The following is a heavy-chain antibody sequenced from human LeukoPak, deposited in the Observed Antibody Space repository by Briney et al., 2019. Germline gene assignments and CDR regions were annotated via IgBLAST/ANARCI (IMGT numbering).Heavy chain of an antibody. J-gene: IGHJ4*02. CDR2: VRYNGNDK. D-gene: IGHD6-19*01. Sequence: GGSLRLSCAASGFTFSSYSMNWVRQAPGKGLEWVAFVRYNGNDKYHADSVKGRFTISRDNSKNTVDLQMDSLRAEDTAVYYCAKAGSGWYAPYWGQGTLVTVS. CDR3: AKAGSGWYAPY. CDR1: GFTFSSYS. V-gene: IGHV3-30*02.